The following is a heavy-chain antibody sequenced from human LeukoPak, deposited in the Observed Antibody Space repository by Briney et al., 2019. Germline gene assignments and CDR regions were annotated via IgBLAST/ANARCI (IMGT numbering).Heavy chain of an antibody. CDR2: IYYSGST. CDR1: GGSISSADYY. CDR3: ARVPPLRFLEWYRDY. D-gene: IGHD3-3*01. Sequence: PSETLSLTCTVSGGSISSADYYWSWIRQPPGKGLEWIGYIYYSGSTNYNPPLKSRITMSLDTSKNQFSLKLSSVTAADTAMYYCARVPPLRFLEWYRDYWGQGTLVTVSS. J-gene: IGHJ4*02. V-gene: IGHV4-30-4*08.